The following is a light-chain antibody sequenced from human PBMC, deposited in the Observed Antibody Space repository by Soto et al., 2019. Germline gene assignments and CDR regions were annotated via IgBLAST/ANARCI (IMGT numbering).Light chain of an antibody. CDR3: QPYGSSRT. J-gene: IGKJ1*01. Sequence: ETVXRHIPTSLPLPLGDRATPSCRASPTVRKSYLAWYKKKTGKXPXXXIYGTSSRATGIPKRISGSGYGPDFTPTIRRLEPEGCAVHFCQPYGSSRT. CDR1: PTVRKSY. CDR2: GTS. V-gene: IGKV3-20*01.